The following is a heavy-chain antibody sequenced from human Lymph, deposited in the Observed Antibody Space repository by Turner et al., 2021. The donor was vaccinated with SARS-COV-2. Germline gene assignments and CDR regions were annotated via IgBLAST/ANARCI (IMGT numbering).Heavy chain of an antibody. CDR1: GGPIRSYY. V-gene: IGHV4-59*12. CDR3: ARDHVSRGGSLSGDAFDI. CDR2: MDYSGST. J-gene: IGHJ3*02. Sequence: QVQLPGSGPGLVKASETLSLTCTVSGGPIRSYYWSWSRQPPGKGLERMGYMDYSGSTNYNPSLKSRVTLTVETSKNQFSLKLSSATAADTAVDYCARDHVSRGGSLSGDAFDIWGQGTMVTVSS. D-gene: IGHD6-19*01.